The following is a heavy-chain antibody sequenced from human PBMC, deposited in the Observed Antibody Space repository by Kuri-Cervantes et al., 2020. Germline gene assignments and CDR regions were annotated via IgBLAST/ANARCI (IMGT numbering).Heavy chain of an antibody. J-gene: IGHJ4*02. D-gene: IGHD2-15*01. CDR1: GFTFDDYA. CDR2: ISWNSGSI. CDR3: ARDAAGGAHTDY. Sequence: GGSLRLSCAASGFTFDDYAMHWVRQAPGKGLEWVSGISWNSGSIGYADSVKGRFTISRDNAKNSLYLQMNSLRAEDTAVYYCARDAAGGAHTDYWGQGTLVTVSS. V-gene: IGHV3-9*01.